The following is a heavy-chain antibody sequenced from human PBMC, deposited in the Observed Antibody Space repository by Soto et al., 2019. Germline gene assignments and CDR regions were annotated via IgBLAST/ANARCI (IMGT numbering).Heavy chain of an antibody. D-gene: IGHD2-2*02. CDR1: GGSFSGYY. CDR3: ARRYTERGWSFDY. Sequence: SETLSLTCAVYGGSFSGYYWSWIRQPPGKGLEWIGEINHSGSTNYNPSLKSRVTISVDTSKNQFSLKLSSVTAADTAVYYCARRYTERGWSFDYWGQGTLVPVSS. CDR2: INHSGST. J-gene: IGHJ4*02. V-gene: IGHV4-34*01.